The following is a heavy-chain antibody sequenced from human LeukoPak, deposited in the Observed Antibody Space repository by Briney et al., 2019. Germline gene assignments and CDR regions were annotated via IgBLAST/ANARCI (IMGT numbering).Heavy chain of an antibody. Sequence: ASVKVSCKASGYTFTSYGISWVRQAPGQGLEWMGWISAYNGNINYAQKLQGRVTMTTDTSTSTAYMELRSLRSDDTAVYYCARSQTNRAARYPFDYWGQGTLVTVSS. V-gene: IGHV1-18*01. CDR3: ARSQTNRAARYPFDY. D-gene: IGHD6-6*01. J-gene: IGHJ4*02. CDR2: ISAYNGNI. CDR1: GYTFTSYG.